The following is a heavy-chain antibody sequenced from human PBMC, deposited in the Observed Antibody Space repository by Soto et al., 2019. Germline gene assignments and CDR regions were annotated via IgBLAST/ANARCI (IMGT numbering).Heavy chain of an antibody. V-gene: IGHV3-30*18. D-gene: IGHD3-10*01. CDR2: ISYDGSNK. CDR1: GFTFSSYG. CDR3: AKDGSLWRALDV. J-gene: IGHJ6*02. Sequence: PGGSLRLSCAASGFTFSSYGMHWVRQAPGKGLEWVAVISYDGSNKYYADSVKGRFTISRDNSKNTLYLQMNSLRAEDTAVYYCAKDGSLWRALDVWGQGTTVTVSS.